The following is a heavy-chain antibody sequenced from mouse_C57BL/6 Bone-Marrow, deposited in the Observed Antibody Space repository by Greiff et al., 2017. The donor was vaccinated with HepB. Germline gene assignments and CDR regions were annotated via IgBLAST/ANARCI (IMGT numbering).Heavy chain of an antibody. V-gene: IGHV5-9-1*02. CDR3: TRGGGNSFAY. CDR1: GFTFSSYA. Sequence: EVKLAESGEGLVKPGGSLKLSCAASGFTFSSYAMSWVRQTPEKRLEWVAYISSGGDYIYYADTVKGRFTISRDNARNTLYLQMSSLKSEDTAMYYCTRGGGNSFAYWGQGTLVTVSA. J-gene: IGHJ3*01. CDR2: ISSGGDYI. D-gene: IGHD2-1*01.